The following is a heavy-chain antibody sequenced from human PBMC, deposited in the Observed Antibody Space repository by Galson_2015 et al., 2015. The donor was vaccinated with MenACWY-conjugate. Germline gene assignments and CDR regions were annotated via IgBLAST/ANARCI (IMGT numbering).Heavy chain of an antibody. CDR3: ATLVFSAAPN. CDR2: IKGVGSST. Sequence: SLRLSCAASGFTFSTYAMHWVRQAPGKGLEWVSRIKGVGSSTYYADSVKGRFTISRDNSKNTLYLQMNSLRVDDTAIYYCATLVFSAAPNCGHGTLVTVSS. J-gene: IGHJ4*01. V-gene: IGHV3-23*01. CDR1: GFTFSTYA. D-gene: IGHD2-8*01.